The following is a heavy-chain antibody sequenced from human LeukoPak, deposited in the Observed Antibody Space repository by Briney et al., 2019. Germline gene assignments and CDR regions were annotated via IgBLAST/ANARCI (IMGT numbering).Heavy chain of an antibody. D-gene: IGHD3-3*01. J-gene: IGHJ4*02. Sequence: PSETLSLTCAVYGGSFSGYYWSWIRQPPGKGLEWIGETNHSGSTNYNPSLKSRVTISVDTSKNQFSLKLSSVTAADTAVYYCARRGPFWSGKPQFDYWGQGTLVTVSS. V-gene: IGHV4-34*01. CDR3: ARRGPFWSGKPQFDY. CDR2: TNHSGST. CDR1: GGSFSGYY.